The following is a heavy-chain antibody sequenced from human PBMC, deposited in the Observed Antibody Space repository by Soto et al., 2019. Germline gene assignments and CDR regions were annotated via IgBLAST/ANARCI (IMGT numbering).Heavy chain of an antibody. CDR1: GGTFSSYA. CDR3: ARSQSYYYDSSGPPDAFDI. D-gene: IGHD3-22*01. Sequence: SVKVSCKASGGTFSSYAISWVRQAPGQGLEWMGGIIPIFGTANYAQKFQGRVTITADESTSTAYMELSSLRSEDTAVYYCARSQSYYYDSSGPPDAFDIWGQGTMVTVS. V-gene: IGHV1-69*13. J-gene: IGHJ3*02. CDR2: IIPIFGTA.